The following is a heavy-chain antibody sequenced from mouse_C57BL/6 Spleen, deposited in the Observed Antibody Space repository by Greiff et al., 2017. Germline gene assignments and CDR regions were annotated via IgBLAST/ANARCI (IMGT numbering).Heavy chain of an antibody. D-gene: IGHD2-4*01. J-gene: IGHJ4*01. Sequence: EVNVVESGGGLVKPGGSLKLSCAASGFTFSDYGMHWVRQAPEKGLEWVAYISSGSSTIYYADTVKGRFTISRDNAKNTLFLQMTSLRSEDTAMYYCARPEGYYDYDGAMDYWGQGTSVTVSS. V-gene: IGHV5-17*01. CDR3: ARPEGYYDYDGAMDY. CDR2: ISSGSSTI. CDR1: GFTFSDYG.